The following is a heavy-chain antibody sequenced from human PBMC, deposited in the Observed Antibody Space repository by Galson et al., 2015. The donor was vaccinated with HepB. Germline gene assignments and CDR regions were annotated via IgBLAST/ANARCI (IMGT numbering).Heavy chain of an antibody. CDR1: GSSFTSYW. CDR3: ARYCSGGSCYPPLHYYYYGMDV. CDR2: IDPSDSYT. J-gene: IGHJ6*02. V-gene: IGHV5-10-1*01. Sequence: QSGAEVKKPGESLRISCKGSGSSFTSYWISWVRQMPGKGLEWMGRIDPSDSYTNYSPSFQGHVTISADKSISTAYLQWSSLKASDTAMYYCARYCSGGSCYPPLHYYYYGMDVWGQGTTVTVSS. D-gene: IGHD2-15*01.